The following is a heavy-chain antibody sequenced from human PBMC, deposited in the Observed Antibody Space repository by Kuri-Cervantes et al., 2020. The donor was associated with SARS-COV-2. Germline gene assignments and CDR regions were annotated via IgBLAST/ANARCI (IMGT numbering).Heavy chain of an antibody. Sequence: GESLKISCAASGFTFSSYAMSWVRQAPGKGLEWVSAISGSGGSTYYADSVKGRFTISRDNSKTTLFLQMNSLRAEDTAVYHCVKGSAASRPYYFDSWGQGTLVTVSS. J-gene: IGHJ4*02. D-gene: IGHD3-10*01. V-gene: IGHV3-23*01. CDR2: ISGSGGST. CDR3: VKGSAASRPYYFDS. CDR1: GFTFSSYA.